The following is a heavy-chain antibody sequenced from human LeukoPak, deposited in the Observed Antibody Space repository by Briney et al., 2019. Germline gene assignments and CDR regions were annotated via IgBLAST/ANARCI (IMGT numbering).Heavy chain of an antibody. Sequence: GGSLRLSCAASGFTFSDYYMSWIRQAPGKGLEWVANIKQDGSEKYYVDSVKGRFTISRDNAKNSLYLQMNSLRAEDTAVYYCARDHYGDYVPSDYWGQGTLVTVSS. D-gene: IGHD4-17*01. CDR1: GFTFSDYY. V-gene: IGHV3-7*01. CDR2: IKQDGSEK. CDR3: ARDHYGDYVPSDY. J-gene: IGHJ4*02.